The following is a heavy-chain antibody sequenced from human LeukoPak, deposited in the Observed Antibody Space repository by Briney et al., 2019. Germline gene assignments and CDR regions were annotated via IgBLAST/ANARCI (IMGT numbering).Heavy chain of an antibody. CDR1: GYTFTGYY. CDR3: ARGLDLEMATIFLY. J-gene: IGHJ4*02. CDR2: INPNSGGT. Sequence: ASVKVSCKASGYTFTGYYMHWVRQAPGQGLEWMGWINPNSGGTNYAQKFQGRVTMTRDTSISTAYMELSRLRSDDTAVYYCARGLDLEMATIFLYWGQGTLVTVSS. D-gene: IGHD5-24*01. V-gene: IGHV1-2*02.